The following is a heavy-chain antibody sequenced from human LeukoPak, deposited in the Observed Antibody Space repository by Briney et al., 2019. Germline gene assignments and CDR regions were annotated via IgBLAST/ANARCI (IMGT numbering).Heavy chain of an antibody. V-gene: IGHV4-38-2*01. D-gene: IGHD4-17*01. Sequence: SETLSLTCAVSGYSMNSGYHWGWIRQPPGKGLEWIASIYWSGSSYYNPSLKSRLTISVDTSKNQFSLRLSSVAAADTAVYYCATIYGDFSDFDYWGQGTLVTVSS. CDR3: ATIYGDFSDFDY. CDR2: IYWSGSS. CDR1: GYSMNSGYH. J-gene: IGHJ4*02.